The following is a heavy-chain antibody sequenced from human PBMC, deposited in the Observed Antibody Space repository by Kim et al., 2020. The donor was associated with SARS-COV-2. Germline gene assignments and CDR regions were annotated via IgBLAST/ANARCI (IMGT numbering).Heavy chain of an antibody. Sequence: SETLSLTCTVSGGSISSYYWSWIRQPAGKGLEWIGRIYTSGSTNYNPSLKSRVTMSVDTSKNQFSLKLSSVTAAGTAVYYCAAESYDILTGYYRRGFDYWGQGTLVTVSS. D-gene: IGHD3-9*01. CDR2: IYTSGST. CDR1: GGSISSYY. V-gene: IGHV4-4*07. J-gene: IGHJ4*02. CDR3: AAESYDILTGYYRRGFDY.